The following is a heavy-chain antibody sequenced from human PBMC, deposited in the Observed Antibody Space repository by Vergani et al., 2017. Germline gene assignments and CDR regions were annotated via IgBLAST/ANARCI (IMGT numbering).Heavy chain of an antibody. Sequence: EVQLVESGGGVVRPGGSLRLSCAASGFTFDDYGMSWVRQAPGKGLEWVSGINWNGGSTGYADSVKGRFTISRDNAKNSLYLQMNSLRAEDTALYYCARERNAYYDFWSGYYTQYYFDYWGQGTLVTGSS. V-gene: IGHV3-20*04. D-gene: IGHD3-3*01. CDR2: INWNGGST. CDR1: GFTFDDYG. CDR3: ARERNAYYDFWSGYYTQYYFDY. J-gene: IGHJ4*02.